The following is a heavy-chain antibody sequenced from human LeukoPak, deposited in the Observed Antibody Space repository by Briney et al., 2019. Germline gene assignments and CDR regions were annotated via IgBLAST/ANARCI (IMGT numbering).Heavy chain of an antibody. D-gene: IGHD3-10*01. J-gene: IGHJ4*02. CDR2: IYYSGST. CDR3: ARDLGPYYYGSGSYYNEIVFDY. Sequence: SETLSLTCTVSGGSISNYYWSWIRQPPGKELEWIGYIYYSGSTNYNPSLKSRVTISVDTSKNQFSLKLSSVTAADTAVYYCARDLGPYYYGSGSYYNEIVFDYWGQGTLVTVSS. CDR1: GGSISNYY. V-gene: IGHV4-59*12.